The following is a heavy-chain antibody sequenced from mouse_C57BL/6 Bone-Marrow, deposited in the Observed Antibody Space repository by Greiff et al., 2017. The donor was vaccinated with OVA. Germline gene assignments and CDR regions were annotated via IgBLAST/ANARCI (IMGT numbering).Heavy chain of an antibody. CDR1: GFTFSSYA. CDR3: ARGIDYYGSPFDY. Sequence: DVQLVESGGGLVKPGGSLKLSCAASGFTFSSYAMSWVRQTPEKRLEWVATISDGGSYTYYPDNVKGRFTISRDNAKNNLYLQMSHLKSEDTAMYYCARGIDYYGSPFDYWGQGTTLTVSS. D-gene: IGHD1-1*01. CDR2: ISDGGSYT. V-gene: IGHV5-4*01. J-gene: IGHJ2*01.